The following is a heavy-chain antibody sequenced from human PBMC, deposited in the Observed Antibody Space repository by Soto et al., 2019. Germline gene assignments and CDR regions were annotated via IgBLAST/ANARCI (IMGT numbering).Heavy chain of an antibody. CDR2: ISTYSGDT. D-gene: IGHD5-12*01. V-gene: IGHV1-18*01. Sequence: VKVSCKASGYTFFTYDISWVRQAPGQGLEWMGWISTYSGDTKYAQKFQGRVTMTTDTSTTTAYLELRSLRSDDTAVYYCARHHGPTTSENWFDPWGQGTLVTVSS. J-gene: IGHJ5*02. CDR3: ARHHGPTTSENWFDP. CDR1: GYTFFTYD.